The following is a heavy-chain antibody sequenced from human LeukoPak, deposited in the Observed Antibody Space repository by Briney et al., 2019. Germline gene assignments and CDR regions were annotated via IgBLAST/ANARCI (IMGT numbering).Heavy chain of an antibody. CDR3: ARGVVVVPAATDYYYYYMDV. J-gene: IGHJ6*03. Sequence: PSGTLSLTCAVYGGSFSGYYWSWIRQPPGKGLEWIGEINHSGSTNYNPSLKSRVTISVDTSKNQFSLKLSSVTAADTAVYYCARGVVVVPAATDYYYYYMDVWGKGTTVTVSS. D-gene: IGHD2-2*01. V-gene: IGHV4-34*01. CDR2: INHSGST. CDR1: GGSFSGYY.